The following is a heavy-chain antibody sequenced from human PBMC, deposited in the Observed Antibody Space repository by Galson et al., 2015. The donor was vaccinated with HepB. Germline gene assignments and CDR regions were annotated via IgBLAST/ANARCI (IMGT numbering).Heavy chain of an antibody. V-gene: IGHV3-7*01. CDR3: ATDLKGSSSWSWAFDD. CDR2: INQDGSEK. CDR1: GFTSSTSW. D-gene: IGHD6-13*01. Sequence: SLSLSCAASGFTSSTSWMNWVRQAPGKGLEWVANINQDGSEKYYVASVRGRFTISRDNAKNSLHLQMNSLRAEDTAVYYCATDLKGSSSWSWAFDDWGQGTLVTVSS. J-gene: IGHJ4*02.